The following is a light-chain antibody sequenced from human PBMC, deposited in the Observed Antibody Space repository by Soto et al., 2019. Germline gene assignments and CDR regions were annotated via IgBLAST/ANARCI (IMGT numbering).Light chain of an antibody. CDR1: QGIRNF. CDR3: QKYSSVPV. V-gene: IGKV1-27*01. J-gene: IGKJ3*01. CDR2: AAS. Sequence: DIQMTQSPTSLSASVGDRVTITCRASQGIRNFVAWYQQKPGKAPKLLNYAASTLQSGVQSRFSGSGSGTVFILTSNSLQPEDVATYSCQKYSSVPVFGPGTKVEIK.